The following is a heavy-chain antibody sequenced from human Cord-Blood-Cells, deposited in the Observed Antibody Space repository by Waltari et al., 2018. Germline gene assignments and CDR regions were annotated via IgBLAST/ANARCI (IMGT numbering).Heavy chain of an antibody. V-gene: IGHV3-7*01. J-gene: IGHJ4*02. CDR2: IKQDGSEK. CDR1: GFTFSSYW. Sequence: EVQLVESGGGLVQPGGSLRLSCAASGFTFSSYWMSWVRPAPGKGLGWVANIKQDGSEKYYVDSVKGRFTISRDNAKNSLYLQMNSLRAEDTAVYYCAREFERYSSSFDYWGQGTLVTVSS. D-gene: IGHD6-6*01. CDR3: AREFERYSSSFDY.